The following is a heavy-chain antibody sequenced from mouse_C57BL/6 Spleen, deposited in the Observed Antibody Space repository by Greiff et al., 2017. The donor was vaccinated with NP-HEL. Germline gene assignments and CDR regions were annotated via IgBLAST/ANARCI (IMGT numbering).Heavy chain of an antibody. CDR1: GYSFTGYY. J-gene: IGHJ2*01. Sequence: VQLKESGPELVKPGASVKISCKASGYSFTGYYMNWVKQSPEKSLEWIGEINPSTGGTTYNQKFKAKATLTVDKSSSTAYMQLKSLTSEDSAVYYCARYDLDYWGQGTTLTVSS. D-gene: IGHD2-12*01. V-gene: IGHV1-42*01. CDR3: ARYDLDY. CDR2: INPSTGGT.